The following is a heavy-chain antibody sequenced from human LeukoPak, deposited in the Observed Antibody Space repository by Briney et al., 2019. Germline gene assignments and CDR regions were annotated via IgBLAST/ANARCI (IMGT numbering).Heavy chain of an antibody. D-gene: IGHD2/OR15-2a*01. Sequence: PSETLSLTCAVYGGSFSGYYWSWIRQPPGKGLEWIGEINHSGSTYYNPSLKSRVTISVDTSKNQFSLKLISVTAADTAVYYCARNFQYFDLPDYGGQGTLVTVS. J-gene: IGHJ4*02. V-gene: IGHV4-34*01. CDR2: INHSGST. CDR3: ARNFQYFDLPDY. CDR1: GGSFSGYY.